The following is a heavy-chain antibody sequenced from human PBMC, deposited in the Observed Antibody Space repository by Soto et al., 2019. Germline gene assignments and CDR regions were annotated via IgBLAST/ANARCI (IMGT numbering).Heavy chain of an antibody. V-gene: IGHV1-69*06. Sequence: GASVKVSCKASGGTFSSYAISWVRQAPGQGLEWMGGIIPIFGTANYAQKFQGRVTVTADKSTSTAYMELSSLRSEDTAVYYCASRGSGVDTATTYYYGMDVWGQGTTVTVSS. CDR1: GGTFSSYA. D-gene: IGHD5-18*01. CDR3: ASRGSGVDTATTYYYGMDV. J-gene: IGHJ6*02. CDR2: IIPIFGTA.